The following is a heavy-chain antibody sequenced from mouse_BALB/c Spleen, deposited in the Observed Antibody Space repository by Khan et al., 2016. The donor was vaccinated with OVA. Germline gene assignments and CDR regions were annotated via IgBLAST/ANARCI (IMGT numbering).Heavy chain of an antibody. J-gene: IGHJ1*01. V-gene: IGHV1-63*01. D-gene: IGHD2-3*01. Sequence: QVQLQQSGAELVRPGTSVKISCKASGYAFTNYWLGWLNQRPGHGLEWIGNIYPGSGHTYYNEKFRGKATLTADKSSSTAYMQLSSLTSEDSAVYFCARSGGYSYYWHFDVWGAGTTVTVSS. CDR1: GYAFTNYW. CDR3: ARSGGYSYYWHFDV. CDR2: IYPGSGHT.